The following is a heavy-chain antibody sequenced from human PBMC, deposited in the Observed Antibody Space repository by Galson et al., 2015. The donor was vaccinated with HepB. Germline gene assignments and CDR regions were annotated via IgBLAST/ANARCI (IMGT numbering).Heavy chain of an antibody. CDR1: GYSLTELS. J-gene: IGHJ4*02. CDR2: FDPEDGET. D-gene: IGHD1/OR15-1a*01. Sequence: SVKVSCKVAGYSLTELSMHWVQQAPGKGLEWMGGFDPEDGETIYAQKLQGRITLTEDTSTDTAYMELSSLRSEDTAVYYCATDLGWEQRFWGQGTLVTVSS. V-gene: IGHV1-24*01. CDR3: ATDLGWEQRF.